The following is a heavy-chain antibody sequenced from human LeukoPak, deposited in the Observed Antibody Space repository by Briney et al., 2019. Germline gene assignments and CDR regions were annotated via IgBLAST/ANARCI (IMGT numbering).Heavy chain of an antibody. J-gene: IGHJ6*02. CDR3: AKDREYSSSWFHPPSYGMDV. CDR1: GFTFSSSA. Sequence: GGSLRLSCAASGFTFSSSAMSWVRQAPGKGLEWVSAISNNGGYTYYADSVQGRFTISRDNSKSTLYLQMNSLRAEDTAVYYCAKDREYSSSWFHPPSYGMDVWGQGTTVTVSS. D-gene: IGHD6-13*01. V-gene: IGHV3-23*01. CDR2: ISNNGGYT.